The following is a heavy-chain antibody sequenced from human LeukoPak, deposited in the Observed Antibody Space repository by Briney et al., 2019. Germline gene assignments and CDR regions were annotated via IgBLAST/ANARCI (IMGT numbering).Heavy chain of an antibody. J-gene: IGHJ4*02. CDR1: GFTFSSYS. Sequence: PGGSLRLSCAASGFTFSSYSMNWVRQAPGKGLEWVSSISSSSSYIYYADSVKGRFTISRDNAKSSLYLQMNSLRAEDTAVYYCARDRGGKIAARVDYWGQGTLVTVSS. V-gene: IGHV3-21*01. CDR2: ISSSSSYI. CDR3: ARDRGGKIAARVDY. D-gene: IGHD6-6*01.